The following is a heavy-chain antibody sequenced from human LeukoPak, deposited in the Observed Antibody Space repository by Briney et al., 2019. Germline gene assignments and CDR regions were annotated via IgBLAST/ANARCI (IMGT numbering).Heavy chain of an antibody. CDR1: GYSISSGYY. V-gene: IGHV4-38-2*01. Sequence: PSETLSLTCVVSGYSISSGYYWAWIRQPPGKGLELIGSIYHSGSTNYNPSLKSRVTISVDTSKNQFSLNLNSVTAADTAVYYCARARGYYYYMDVWGKRTTVTVSS. CDR3: ARARGYYYYMDV. CDR2: IYHSGST. D-gene: IGHD3-10*01. J-gene: IGHJ6*03.